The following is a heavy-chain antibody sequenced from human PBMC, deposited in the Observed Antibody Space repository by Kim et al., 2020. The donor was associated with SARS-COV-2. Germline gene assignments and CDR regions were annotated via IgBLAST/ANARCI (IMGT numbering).Heavy chain of an antibody. CDR1: GGSISSGGYY. J-gene: IGHJ4*02. CDR2: IYYSGST. CDR3: ARGPNYDFWSGSHLDY. V-gene: IGHV4-31*03. D-gene: IGHD3-3*01. Sequence: SETLSLTCTVSGGSISSGGYYWSWIRQHPGKGLEWIGYIYYSGSTYYNPSLKSRVTISVDTSKNQFSLKLSSVTAADTAVYYCARGPNYDFWSGSHLDYWGQGTLVTVSS.